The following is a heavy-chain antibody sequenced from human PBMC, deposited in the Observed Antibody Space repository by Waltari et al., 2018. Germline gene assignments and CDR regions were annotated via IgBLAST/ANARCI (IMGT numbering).Heavy chain of an antibody. CDR1: GGSFSGYY. D-gene: IGHD2-2*01. V-gene: IGHV4-34*01. J-gene: IGHJ6*02. CDR2: INHSGST. Sequence: QVQLQQWGAGLLKPSETLSLTCAVYGGSFSGYYWSWIRQPPGKGLEWIGEINHSGSTNDNPSLKSRVTISVDTSKNQFSLKLSSVTAADTAVYYCARGRRRYCSSTSCLYYYYYGMDVWGQGTTVTVSS. CDR3: ARGRRRYCSSTSCLYYYYYGMDV.